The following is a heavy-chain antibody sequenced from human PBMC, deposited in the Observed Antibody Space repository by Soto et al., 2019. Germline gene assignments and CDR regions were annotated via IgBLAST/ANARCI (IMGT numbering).Heavy chain of an antibody. D-gene: IGHD6-13*01. Sequence: PSETLSLTCTVSGGSISSYYWSWIRQPPGKGLEWIGYIYYSGSTNYNPSLKSRVTISVDTSKNQFSLKVNSVTGADTAVYYCARSSHKESWFDPWGQGTLVTVSS. J-gene: IGHJ5*02. CDR3: ARSSHKESWFDP. CDR1: GGSISSYY. V-gene: IGHV4-59*12. CDR2: IYYSGST.